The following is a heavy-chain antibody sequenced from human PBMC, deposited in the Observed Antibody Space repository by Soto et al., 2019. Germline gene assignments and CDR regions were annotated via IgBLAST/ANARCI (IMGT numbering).Heavy chain of an antibody. J-gene: IGHJ3*02. Sequence: QVQLVESGGGVVQPGRSLRLSCAASGFTFSSYGMHWVRQAPGKGLEWVAVISYDGSNKYYADSVKGRFTISRDNSKNTLYLQMNSLRAADTAVYYCAKGNGVTMIVADAFDIWGQGTMVTASS. V-gene: IGHV3-30*18. CDR2: ISYDGSNK. D-gene: IGHD3-22*01. CDR1: GFTFSSYG. CDR3: AKGNGVTMIVADAFDI.